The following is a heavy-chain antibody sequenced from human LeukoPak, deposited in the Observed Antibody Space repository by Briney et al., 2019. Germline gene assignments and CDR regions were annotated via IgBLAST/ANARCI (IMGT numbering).Heavy chain of an antibody. V-gene: IGHV3-43*02. CDR1: GFTFDDYV. Sequence: GGSLRLSCVASGFTFDDYVMHWVRQGPGRGLEWVSLISGDGGSTFYADSVKGRFTISIDNSKNSLYLQMNSLRTEDTALYYCANSDDSWSSNYGRMDVWGKGTTVTVSS. CDR2: ISGDGGST. CDR3: ANSDDSWSSNYGRMDV. D-gene: IGHD3-3*01. J-gene: IGHJ6*04.